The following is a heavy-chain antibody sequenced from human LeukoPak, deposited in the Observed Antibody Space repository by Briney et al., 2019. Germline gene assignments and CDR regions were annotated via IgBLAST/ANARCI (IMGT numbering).Heavy chain of an antibody. J-gene: IGHJ4*02. CDR2: INTDGSSL. D-gene: IGHD3-10*01. Sequence: GGSLRLSCAASGFTFSSYWMYWVRQAPGKGPVWVARINTDGSSLNYADSVKGRFTISRDNAKNSLYLQMNSLRAEDTAMYYCSRERRAYYASGACAYPFEYWGQGTRVAVSS. V-gene: IGHV3-74*01. CDR3: SRERRAYYASGACAYPFEY. CDR1: GFTFSSYW.